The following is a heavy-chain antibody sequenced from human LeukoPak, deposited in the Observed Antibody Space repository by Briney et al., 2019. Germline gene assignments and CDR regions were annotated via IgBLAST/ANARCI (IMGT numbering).Heavy chain of an antibody. Sequence: GGSLRLSCAASGFTFNNYVMSWVRQAPGKGLEWVANIKQDGSEKYYVDSVKGRFTISRDNAKNSLYLQMNSLRAEDTAVYYCARDDKYSGSYYYYYGMDVWGQGTTVTVSS. CDR3: ARDDKYSGSYYYYYGMDV. D-gene: IGHD1-26*01. J-gene: IGHJ6*02. V-gene: IGHV3-7*01. CDR2: IKQDGSEK. CDR1: GFTFNNYV.